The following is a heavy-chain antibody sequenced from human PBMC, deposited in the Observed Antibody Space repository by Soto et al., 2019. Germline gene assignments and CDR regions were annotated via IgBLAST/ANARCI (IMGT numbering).Heavy chain of an antibody. CDR1: GYSFTSYW. V-gene: IGHV5-51*01. CDR2: IYPGDSDT. CDR3: ARHGESSTSRSGYGMDV. J-gene: IGHJ6*02. D-gene: IGHD2-2*01. Sequence: GESLKISCKGSGYSFTSYWIGWVRQMPGKGLEWMGIIYPGDSDTRYSPSFQGQVTISADKSISIAYLQWSSLKASDTAMYYCARHGESSTSRSGYGMDVWGQGTTVTVSS.